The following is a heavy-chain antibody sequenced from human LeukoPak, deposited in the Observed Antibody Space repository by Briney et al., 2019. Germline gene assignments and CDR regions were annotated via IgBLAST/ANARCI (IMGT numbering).Heavy chain of an antibody. CDR1: GGSISSYY. V-gene: IGHV4-59*01. D-gene: IGHD6-13*01. J-gene: IGHJ4*02. Sequence: PSETLSLTCTVSGGSISSYYWSWIRQPPGKGLEGIGYIYYSGSTNYNPSLKSRVTIAVDTSKNQFSLKLSSVTAADTAVYYCARFGTAAAVNWGQGTLVTVSS. CDR2: IYYSGST. CDR3: ARFGTAAAVN.